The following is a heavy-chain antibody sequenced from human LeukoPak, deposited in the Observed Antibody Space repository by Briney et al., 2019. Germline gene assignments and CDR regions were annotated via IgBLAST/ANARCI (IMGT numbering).Heavy chain of an antibody. Sequence: SETLSLTCTVSGGSISSYYWSWIRQPPGKGLEWIGYICHSGSTNYNPSLKSRVTISVDTSKNQFSLKLSSVTAADTAVYYCARQYYYDSSGYLDYWGQGTLVTVSS. D-gene: IGHD3-22*01. V-gene: IGHV4-59*08. CDR1: GGSISSYY. CDR3: ARQYYYDSSGYLDY. J-gene: IGHJ4*02. CDR2: ICHSGST.